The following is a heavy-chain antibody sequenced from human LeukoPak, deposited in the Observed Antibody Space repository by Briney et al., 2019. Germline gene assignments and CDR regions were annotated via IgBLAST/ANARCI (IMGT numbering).Heavy chain of an antibody. V-gene: IGHV3-48*03. D-gene: IGHD3-10*01. CDR1: GFTFSSYE. CDR3: AGGILLGFGEAGNLFDP. CDR2: ISSSGSTI. J-gene: IGHJ5*02. Sequence: QPGGSLRLSRSPSGFTFSSYEMNCVREAPGKGLECVSYISSSGSTIYSADSVKGRFTISRDNAKNSLYLQMDTLRAEDSAVYYCAGGILLGFGEAGNLFDPWGQGTLVTVSS.